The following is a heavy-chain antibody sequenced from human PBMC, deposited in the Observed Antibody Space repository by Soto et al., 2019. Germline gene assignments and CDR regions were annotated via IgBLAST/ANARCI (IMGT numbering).Heavy chain of an antibody. CDR3: ARDRPHIPAVGDP. CDR1: RSTPSNYG. V-gene: IGHV1-18*01. D-gene: IGHD6-13*01. CDR2: ISAYNGDK. Sequence: ASGQASRNPSRSTPSNYGVSWVRPAPGQGLEWMGWISAYNGDKKYAQNVQGRVTLTADPSTRTAYMEMRPLRSDDTAAYYCARDRPHIPAVGDPWGDGTTAPVS. J-gene: IGHJ6*02.